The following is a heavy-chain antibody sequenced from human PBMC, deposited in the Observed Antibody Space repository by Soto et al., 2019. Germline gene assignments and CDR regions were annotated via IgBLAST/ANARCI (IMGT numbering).Heavy chain of an antibody. V-gene: IGHV1-18*01. J-gene: IGHJ5*02. D-gene: IGHD4-17*01. Sequence: QVQLVQSGAEVKKPGASVKVSCKASGYTFTSYGISWVRQAPGQGLDWMGWISAYNGNTNYAQKLQGSVILTTDTYPRSVYVELSGSRYEYTAVHSCARHQDYGGNYAANWFDPWGQGTLVVVAA. CDR3: ARHQDYGGNYAANWFDP. CDR2: ISAYNGNT. CDR1: GYTFTSYG.